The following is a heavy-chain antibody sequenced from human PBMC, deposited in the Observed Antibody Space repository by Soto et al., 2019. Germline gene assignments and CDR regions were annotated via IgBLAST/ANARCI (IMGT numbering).Heavy chain of an antibody. V-gene: IGHV4-61*03. Sequence: PSETLSLTCTGFGASVSSGTYYWSWIRQAPGKGLEWVGHIYYTGSTNYNPSLNNRVTISVDTPKNHFSLQLTSVTAADTAVYYCARGAGFSYASTWFDIWGQGTLVTVSS. CDR3: ARGAGFSYASTWFDI. CDR2: IYYTGST. CDR1: GASVSSGTYY. J-gene: IGHJ5*02. D-gene: IGHD5-18*01.